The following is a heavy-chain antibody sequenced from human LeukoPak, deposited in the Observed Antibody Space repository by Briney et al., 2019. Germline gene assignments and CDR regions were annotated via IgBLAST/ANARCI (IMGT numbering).Heavy chain of an antibody. CDR1: GFTISNYY. J-gene: IGHJ4*02. CDR3: AKESYDFPYYFDY. V-gene: IGHV3-66*02. CDR2: IFDGNAT. Sequence: GGSLRLSCAASGFTISNYYMSWVRQAPGKGLEWVSVIFDGNATYYADSVKGRFTISRDNSKNTLYLQMNSLRAEDTAVYYCAKESYDFPYYFDYWGQGTLVAVSS. D-gene: IGHD3-3*01.